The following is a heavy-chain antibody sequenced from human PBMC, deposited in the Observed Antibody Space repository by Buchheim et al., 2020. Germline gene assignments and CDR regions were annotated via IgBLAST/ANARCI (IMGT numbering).Heavy chain of an antibody. CDR1: GFTFSSYW. J-gene: IGHJ4*02. D-gene: IGHD6-13*01. CDR2: IKQDGSGK. CDR3: ARGPPGYSSTFFDY. Sequence: EVQLVESGGGLVQPGGSLRLSCAASGFTFSSYWMSWVRQAPGKGLEWVANIKQDGSGKYYVDSVKGRFTIYRDNAKNALYLQMNSLRAEDTAVYYCARGPPGYSSTFFDYWGQGTL. V-gene: IGHV3-7*01.